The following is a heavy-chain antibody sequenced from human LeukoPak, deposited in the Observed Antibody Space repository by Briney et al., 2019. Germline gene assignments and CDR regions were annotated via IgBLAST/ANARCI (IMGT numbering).Heavy chain of an antibody. CDR1: GFTFSSYT. D-gene: IGHD3-10*01. CDR2: ISYDGTNH. V-gene: IGHV3-30*04. J-gene: IGHJ4*02. Sequence: GGSLRLSCAASGFTFSSYTMYWVRQTPGKGLEWVAVISYDGTNHYYADSVKGRFTISRDNSKNTLYLQMNSLRAEDTAVYYCAKDPGDLYYFDYWGQGTLVTVSS. CDR3: AKDPGDLYYFDY.